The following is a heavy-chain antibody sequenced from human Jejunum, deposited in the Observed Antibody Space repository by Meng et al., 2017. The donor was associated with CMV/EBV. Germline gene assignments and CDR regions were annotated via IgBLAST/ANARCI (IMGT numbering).Heavy chain of an antibody. CDR2: INAGNGNT. Sequence: VPLVQQWAEGEKPGASVKVSCKASGYSFTTYAMHWVRRAPGQRLEWMGWINAGNGNTKYSENFQSRVTITRDTAASTAYMELSSLRSEDTAVYYCARTVCSSSSCYDYWGQGTLVTVSS. CDR3: ARTVCSSSSCYDY. J-gene: IGHJ4*02. CDR1: GYSFTTYA. V-gene: IGHV1-3*01. D-gene: IGHD2-2*01.